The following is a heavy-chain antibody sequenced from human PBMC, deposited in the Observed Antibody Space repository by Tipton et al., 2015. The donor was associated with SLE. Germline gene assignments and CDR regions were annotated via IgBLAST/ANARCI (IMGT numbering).Heavy chain of an antibody. CDR3: ARRPIGLPIDY. Sequence: TLSLTCTVSGGSVSSNNYYWGWIRQPPGKGLEWIGDVYYSGGTYYNPSLESRVTMSIDTSKNQFSLKLTSVTAADTAIYYCARRPIGLPIDYWGQGTLVTVSS. CDR1: GGSVSSNNYY. V-gene: IGHV4-39*07. J-gene: IGHJ4*02. D-gene: IGHD5-18*01. CDR2: VYYSGGT.